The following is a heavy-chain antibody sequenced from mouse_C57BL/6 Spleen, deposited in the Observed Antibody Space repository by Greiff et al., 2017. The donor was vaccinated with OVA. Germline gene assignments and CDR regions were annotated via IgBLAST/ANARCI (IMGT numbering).Heavy chain of an antibody. Sequence: VQLVESGAELVKPGASVKISCKASGYAFSSYWMNWVKQRPGKGLEWIGQIYPGDGDTNYNGKFKGKATLTADKSSSTAYMQLSSLTSEDSAVYFCARQDTTVVAPYYFDYWGQGTTLTVSS. D-gene: IGHD1-1*01. J-gene: IGHJ2*01. V-gene: IGHV1-80*01. CDR3: ARQDTTVVAPYYFDY. CDR2: IYPGDGDT. CDR1: GYAFSSYW.